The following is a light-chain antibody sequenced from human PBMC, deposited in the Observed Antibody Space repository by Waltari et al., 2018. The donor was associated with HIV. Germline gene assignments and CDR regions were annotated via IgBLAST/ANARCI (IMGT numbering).Light chain of an antibody. CDR3: QQYDNWPPEYT. Sequence: ELVMTQSPATMSVSPGERATLSCRASKSVSSNLAWYQQKPGQAPRLLIYGASTRATGIPARFSGTGSGTEFTLIISSLQSEDFAVYYCQQYDNWPPEYTFGGGTKVEIK. J-gene: IGKJ4*01. CDR2: GAS. CDR1: KSVSSN. V-gene: IGKV3-15*01.